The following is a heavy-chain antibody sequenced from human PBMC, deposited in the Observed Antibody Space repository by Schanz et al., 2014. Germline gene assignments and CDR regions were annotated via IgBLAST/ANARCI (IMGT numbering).Heavy chain of an antibody. CDR3: ARGGPAYYFDD. J-gene: IGHJ4*02. CDR1: GFSVGNKY. Sequence: EVQLVESGGGLVQPGGSLRLSCAASGFSVGNKYMNWVRQAPGKGLEWVSFIYIGGNTYYADSVKGRFTISRDNSKNTVYIQMNSLRAEDTAVYYCARGGPAYYFDDWGRGTLVTVSS. V-gene: IGHV3-66*01. CDR2: IYIGGNT.